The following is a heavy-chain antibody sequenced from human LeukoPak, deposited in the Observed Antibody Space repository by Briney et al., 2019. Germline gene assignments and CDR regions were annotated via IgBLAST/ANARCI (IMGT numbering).Heavy chain of an antibody. Sequence: SQTLSLTCAVSGGSISSGGYSWSWIRQPPGKGLEWIGYIYHSGSTYYNPSLKSRVTISVDTSKNQFSLKLSSVTAADTAVYYCARGVVGYNIWGQGTLVTVSS. J-gene: IGHJ4*02. V-gene: IGHV4-30-2*01. CDR2: IYHSGST. CDR3: ARGVVGYNI. D-gene: IGHD5-24*01. CDR1: GGSISSGGYS.